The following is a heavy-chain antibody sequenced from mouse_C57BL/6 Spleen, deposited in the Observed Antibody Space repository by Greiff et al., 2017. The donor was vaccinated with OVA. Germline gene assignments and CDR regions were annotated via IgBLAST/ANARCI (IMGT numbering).Heavy chain of an antibody. Sequence: VQLQQSGPELVKPGASVKISCKASGYTFTDYYMNWVKQSHGKSLEWIGDINPNNGGTSYNQKFKGKATLTVDKSSSTAYMELRSLTSEDSAVYYCAREWLRRFDYWGQGTTLTVSS. CDR3: AREWLRRFDY. V-gene: IGHV1-26*01. J-gene: IGHJ2*01. D-gene: IGHD2-2*01. CDR2: INPNNGGT. CDR1: GYTFTDYY.